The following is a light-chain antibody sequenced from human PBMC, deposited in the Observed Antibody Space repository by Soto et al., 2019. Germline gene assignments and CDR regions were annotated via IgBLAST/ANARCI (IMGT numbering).Light chain of an antibody. CDR3: QQHVKSPRT. J-gene: IGKJ2*01. CDR1: QSVDSHY. Sequence: EIVLTQAPGTLSLSPGERATLSCRASQSVDSHYLAWYHQRPGQAPRLLLSAASRRASGLPDRFSGSGSGTDVTLSFSRLEPEDFGMYYCQQHVKSPRTFGQGTKLEIK. V-gene: IGKV3-20*01. CDR2: AAS.